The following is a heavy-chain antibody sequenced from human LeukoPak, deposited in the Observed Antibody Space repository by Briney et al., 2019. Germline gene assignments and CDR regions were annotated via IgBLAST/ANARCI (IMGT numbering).Heavy chain of an antibody. CDR3: ARSERMTDNGDYAFFDD. Sequence: PGGSLRLSCAASGFTFSSYAMSWVRQAPGKGREWVSAISGSGGSTYYADSVKGRFTISRDSSKNTLYLQMNGLRAEDTALYYCARSERMTDNGDYAFFDDWGQGTLVTVSS. J-gene: IGHJ4*02. D-gene: IGHD4-17*01. CDR1: GFTFSSYA. V-gene: IGHV3-23*01. CDR2: ISGSGGST.